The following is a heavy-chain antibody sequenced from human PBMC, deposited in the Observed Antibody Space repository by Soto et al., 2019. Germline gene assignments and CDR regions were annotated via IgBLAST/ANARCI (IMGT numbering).Heavy chain of an antibody. J-gene: IGHJ6*02. CDR1: GYTFNSYD. CDR2: MNPNSGNT. CDR3: ARGTRIYYYYGMDV. Sequence: ASVKVSCKASGYTFNSYDINWVRQATGQGLEWMGWMNPNSGNTGYAQKFQGRVTMTRNTSISTAYMELSSLRSEDTAVYYCARGTRIYYYYGMDVWGQGTTVTVSS. V-gene: IGHV1-8*01.